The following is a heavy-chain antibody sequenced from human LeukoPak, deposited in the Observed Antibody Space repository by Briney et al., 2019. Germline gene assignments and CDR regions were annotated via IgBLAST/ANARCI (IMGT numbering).Heavy chain of an antibody. D-gene: IGHD3-22*01. CDR1: GYTFTSYG. CDR3: ARAGPYYYDSSNAFDI. J-gene: IGHJ3*02. CDR2: INPDSGGT. Sequence: ASVKVSCKASGYTFTSYGISWVRQAPGQGLEWMGWINPDSGGTNYAQKFQGRVTMTRDTSISTAYMELSRLRSDDTAVYYCARAGPYYYDSSNAFDIWGQGTMVTVSS. V-gene: IGHV1-2*02.